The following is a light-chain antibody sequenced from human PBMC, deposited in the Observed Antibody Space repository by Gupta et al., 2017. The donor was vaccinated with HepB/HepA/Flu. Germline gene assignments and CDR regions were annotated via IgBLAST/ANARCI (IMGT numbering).Light chain of an antibody. CDR3: QQYGSSRWT. CDR1: QSVSSSY. V-gene: IGKV3-20*01. CDR2: GAS. J-gene: IGKJ1*01. Sequence: DIVLPQSPGTLSLSPGERATLSCRASQSVSSSYVAWYQQKPCQAPRLLIYGASSRATGIPDRFSGSGSWTDFTLPISGLEPEDFSVYYCQQYGSSRWTFGQETKVEIK.